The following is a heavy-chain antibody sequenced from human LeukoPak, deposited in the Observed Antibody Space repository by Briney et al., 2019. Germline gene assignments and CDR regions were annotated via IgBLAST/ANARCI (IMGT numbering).Heavy chain of an antibody. D-gene: IGHD3-22*01. CDR2: ISAYNGNT. J-gene: IGHJ4*02. CDR3: ARDDYYDSSGYPAASIDY. V-gene: IGHV1-18*01. CDR1: GYTFTSYG. Sequence: ASVKVSCKASGYTFTSYGISWVRQAPGQGLEWMGWISAYNGNTNYAQKLQGRVTMTTDTSTSTAYMELRSLRSDDTAVYYCARDDYYDSSGYPAASIDYWGQGTLVTVSS.